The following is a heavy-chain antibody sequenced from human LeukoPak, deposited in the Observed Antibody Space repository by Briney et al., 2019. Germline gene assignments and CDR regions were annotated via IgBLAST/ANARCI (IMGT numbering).Heavy chain of an antibody. J-gene: IGHJ6*02. Sequence: GGSLRLSCIGSGFIFSDHYMDWVRQAPGKGLEWVSVIYSGGSTYYADSVKGRFTISRDNSKNTLYLQMNSLRAEDTAVYYCARVGALGMDVWGQGTTVTVSS. CDR3: ARVGALGMDV. D-gene: IGHD3-3*02. V-gene: IGHV3-66*01. CDR1: GFIFSDHY. CDR2: IYSGGST.